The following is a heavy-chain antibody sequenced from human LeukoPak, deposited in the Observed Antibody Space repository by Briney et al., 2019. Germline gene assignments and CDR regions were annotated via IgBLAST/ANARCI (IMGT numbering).Heavy chain of an antibody. D-gene: IGHD3-10*01. CDR3: ARDTGTSDDAFDI. Sequence: ASVKVSCKSSGYTVTGYYMHGVRRAPGQGVEWMGRINPNSGGTNYAQKFQGRVNITRDTSISTVYMEVSRIRSDDTAVYYCARDTGTSDDAFDIWGQGTMVTVSS. CDR1: GYTVTGYY. CDR2: INPNSGGT. V-gene: IGHV1-2*06. J-gene: IGHJ3*02.